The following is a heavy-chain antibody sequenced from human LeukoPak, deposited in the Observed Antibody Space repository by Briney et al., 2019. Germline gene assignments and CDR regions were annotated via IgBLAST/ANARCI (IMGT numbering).Heavy chain of an antibody. CDR3: ARVQDCGGDCRTLYYGMDV. D-gene: IGHD2-21*02. CDR2: ISAYSGDT. V-gene: IGHV1-18*01. CDR1: GYTFTSYG. J-gene: IGHJ6*02. Sequence: ASVKVSCKASGYTFTSYGISWVRQAPGQGLEWMGWISAYSGDTNYAQKFQGRATMTTDTSTSTAYMELRSLSSDDTAVYYCARVQDCGGDCRTLYYGMDVWGQGTTVTVSS.